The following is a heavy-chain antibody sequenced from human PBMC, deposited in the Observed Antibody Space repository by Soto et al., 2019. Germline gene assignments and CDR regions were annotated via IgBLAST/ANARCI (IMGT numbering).Heavy chain of an antibody. CDR2: ISSSSSYI. V-gene: IGHV3-21*01. CDR3: ARDLYYYASSGFNY. Sequence: EVQLEESGGGLVKPGGSLRLSCVASGLTINTYSMMWVRQAPGKGLEWVSSISSSSSYIYYADSVKGRFTISRDNAKNSLYRQMNSLRAEDTAVYYCARDLYYYASSGFNYWGQGTLVTVSS. CDR1: GLTINTYS. D-gene: IGHD3-22*01. J-gene: IGHJ4*02.